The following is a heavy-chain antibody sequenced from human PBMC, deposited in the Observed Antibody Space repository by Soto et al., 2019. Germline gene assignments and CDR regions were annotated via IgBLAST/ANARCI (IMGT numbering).Heavy chain of an antibody. Sequence: QVQLVQSGAEVKKPGSSVKVSCKASGGTFSSYAISWVRQAPGQGREWMGGIIPIFGTANYAQKFQGRVTITADESTSTAYMELSSLRSEDTAVYYCAGCSGGSCSTDYYYYYGMDVWGQGTTVTVSS. CDR1: GGTFSSYA. CDR3: AGCSGGSCSTDYYYYYGMDV. J-gene: IGHJ6*02. V-gene: IGHV1-69*01. CDR2: IIPIFGTA. D-gene: IGHD2-15*01.